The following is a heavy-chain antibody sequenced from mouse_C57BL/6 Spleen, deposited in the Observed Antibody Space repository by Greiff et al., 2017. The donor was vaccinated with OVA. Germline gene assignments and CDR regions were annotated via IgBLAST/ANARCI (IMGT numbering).Heavy chain of an antibody. D-gene: IGHD4-1*01. Sequence: QVQLQQPGTELVKPGASVKLSCKASGYTFTSYWMHWVKQRPGQGLEWIGNINPSNGGTNYNEKFKSKATLTVDKSSSTAYRQLSSLTSEDSAVYYCARESNWERYFDYWGQGTTLTVSS. CDR3: ARESNWERYFDY. V-gene: IGHV1-53*01. CDR1: GYTFTSYW. J-gene: IGHJ2*01. CDR2: INPSNGGT.